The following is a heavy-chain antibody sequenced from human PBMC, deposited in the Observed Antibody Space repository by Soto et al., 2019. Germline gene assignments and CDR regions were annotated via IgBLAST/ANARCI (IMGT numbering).Heavy chain of an antibody. CDR1: GGSIRSYY. V-gene: IGHV4-4*07. CDR3: ARGGASGFGMDV. D-gene: IGHD1-26*01. CDR2: IYTSGTT. J-gene: IGHJ6*02. Sequence: ASETLSLTCNVSGGSIRSYYWSWIRQPAGKALEWIGRIYTSGTTNYNPSLKSRATILVDTSKNQFSLKLSSVTAADTAVYYCARGGASGFGMDVWGQGTTVTVSS.